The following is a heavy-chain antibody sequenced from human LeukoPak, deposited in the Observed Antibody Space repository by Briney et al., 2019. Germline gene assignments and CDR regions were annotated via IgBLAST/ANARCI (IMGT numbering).Heavy chain of an antibody. CDR1: GYTFTSYS. CDR3: ARAYSNNAPFDY. Sequence: GASVKVSCKASGYTFTSYSIHWVRQAPGQGLEWMGIINPSGGSPNYAQRFQGRVTMTRDTSTSTVYMELSSLRSDDTAVYYCARAYSNNAPFDYWGQGILVTVSS. CDR2: INPSGGSP. V-gene: IGHV1-46*03. J-gene: IGHJ4*02. D-gene: IGHD4-11*01.